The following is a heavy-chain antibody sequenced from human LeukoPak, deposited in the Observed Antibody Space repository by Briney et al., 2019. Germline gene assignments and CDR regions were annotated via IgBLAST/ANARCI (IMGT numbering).Heavy chain of an antibody. CDR2: INHSGST. V-gene: IGHV4-34*01. CDR3: GRGNRITSVGVVSIGGNLFDP. J-gene: IGHJ5*02. CDR1: GGSFSGYY. Sequence: SETLSLTCAVYGGSFSGYYWSWIRQPPGKGLEWIGEINHSGSTNYNPSLKSRVTISVDTSKNQFSLKLSSVTAADTAVYYCGRGNRITSVGVVSIGGNLFDPWGQGTLVTVSS. D-gene: IGHD3-3*01.